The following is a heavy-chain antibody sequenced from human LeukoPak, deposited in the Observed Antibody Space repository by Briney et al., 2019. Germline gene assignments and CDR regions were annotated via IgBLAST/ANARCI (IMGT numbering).Heavy chain of an antibody. D-gene: IGHD2-15*01. Sequence: GGSLRLSCSASGFTFSSYAMHWVRQAPGKGLEYVSAISSNGGSTYYADSVKGRFTISRDNSKNTLYLQMSSLRAEDTAVYYCVKDLLPGGGWSLEDIDYWGQGTLVTVSP. CDR2: ISSNGGST. CDR1: GFTFSSYA. V-gene: IGHV3-64D*09. CDR3: VKDLLPGGGWSLEDIDY. J-gene: IGHJ4*02.